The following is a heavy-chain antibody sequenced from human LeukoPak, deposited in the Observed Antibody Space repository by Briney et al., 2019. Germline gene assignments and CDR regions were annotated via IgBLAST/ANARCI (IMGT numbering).Heavy chain of an antibody. CDR1: GGSISSGDYY. V-gene: IGHV4-30-4*08. CDR2: IYYSGST. CDR3: ARTIVVVPAAMPYYYYYYMDV. Sequence: SETLSLTCTVSGGSISSGDYYWSWIRQPPGKGLEWIGYIYYSGSTYYNPSLKSRVTISVDTSKNQFSLKLSSVTAADTAVYYCARTIVVVPAAMPYYYYYYMDVWGKGTAVTVSS. J-gene: IGHJ6*03. D-gene: IGHD2-2*01.